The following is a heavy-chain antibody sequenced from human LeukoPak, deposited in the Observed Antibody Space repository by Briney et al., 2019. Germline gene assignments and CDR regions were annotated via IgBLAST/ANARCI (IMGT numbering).Heavy chain of an antibody. Sequence: GGSLRLSCAASGFTFSSDGMRWVRQAPGRGLECVVNIKQDGSETYYVDSVKGRFTISRDNAQSSLYLQMTSLRAEDTAVFYYARTHAGGYWGRGTLVTVSS. J-gene: IGHJ4*02. CDR1: GFTFSSDG. V-gene: IGHV3-7*01. CDR2: IKQDGSET. CDR3: ARTHAGGY.